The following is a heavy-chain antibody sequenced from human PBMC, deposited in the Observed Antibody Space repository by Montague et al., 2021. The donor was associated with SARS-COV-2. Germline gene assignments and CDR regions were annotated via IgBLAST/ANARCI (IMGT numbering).Heavy chain of an antibody. CDR3: ARDSFVVVPAASNYYYYYGMDV. V-gene: IGHV3-7*01. D-gene: IGHD2-2*01. CDR1: GFTFGSYW. J-gene: IGHJ6*02. CDR2: IKQDGSEK. Sequence: SLRLSCAASGFTFGSYWMSWVRQAPGKGLEWVANIKQDGSEKYYVDSVKGRFTIPRDNAKNSLYLQMNSLRAEDTAVYYCARDSFVVVPAASNYYYYYGMDVWGQGTTVTVSS.